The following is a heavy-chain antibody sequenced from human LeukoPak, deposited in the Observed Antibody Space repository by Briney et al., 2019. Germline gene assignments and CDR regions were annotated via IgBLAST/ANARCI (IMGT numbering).Heavy chain of an antibody. V-gene: IGHV1-8*01. CDR1: GYTFTSYD. J-gene: IGHJ4*02. Sequence: ASVKPSCKASGYTFTSYDINWVRQATGQGLEWMGWMNPNSGNTGYAQKFQGRVTMTRSTSISTAYMELSSLRSEDTAVYYCARGQRGATKTNGGIFAYWGQGTLVTVSS. CDR2: MNPNSGNT. CDR3: ARGQRGATKTNGGIFAY. D-gene: IGHD1-26*01.